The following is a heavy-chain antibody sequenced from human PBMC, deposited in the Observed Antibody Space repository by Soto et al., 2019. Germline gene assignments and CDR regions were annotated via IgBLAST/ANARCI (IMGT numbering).Heavy chain of an antibody. CDR2: IWFDASHE. D-gene: IGHD6-13*01. Sequence: QVHLVESGGGVVQPGTSLRLSCAASGFSFSDYGIHWVRQAPGKGLEWLTIIWFDASHEYYADSVKGRFTISRDNSNNTLYLQLNSLTADDTAVYFCARDQGRATADGPLGNGLDVWGQGTAVTVS. V-gene: IGHV3-33*01. CDR3: ARDQGRATADGPLGNGLDV. J-gene: IGHJ6*02. CDR1: GFSFSDYG.